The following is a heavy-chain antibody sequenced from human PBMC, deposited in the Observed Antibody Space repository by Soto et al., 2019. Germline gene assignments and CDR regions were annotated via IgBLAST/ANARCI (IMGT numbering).Heavy chain of an antibody. V-gene: IGHV1-18*01. Sequence: ASVKVSCKASGYDYVTYALTWVRQSPGQGLEWMGWISTLNGNTKYAQSFQGRVTMTTDTSTTTAHLELRSLRADDTAVYYCARRVQVWLQDYYGMDVWGQGTTVTVSS. D-gene: IGHD2-21*01. CDR3: ARRVQVWLQDYYGMDV. CDR1: GYDYVTYA. CDR2: ISTLNGNT. J-gene: IGHJ6*02.